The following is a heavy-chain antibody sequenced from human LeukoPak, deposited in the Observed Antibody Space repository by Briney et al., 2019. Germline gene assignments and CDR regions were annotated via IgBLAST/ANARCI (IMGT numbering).Heavy chain of an antibody. CDR2: IYPGDSDT. CDR3: ARQGDYGDYPDRY. CDR1: GYSFTSYW. J-gene: IGHJ4*02. Sequence: GESLKISCKGSGYSFTSYWIGWVRQMPGKGLVWMGIIYPGDSDTRYSPSFQGQVTISADKSISTTYLQWSSLKASDTAMYYCARQGDYGDYPDRYWGQGTLVTVSS. D-gene: IGHD4-17*01. V-gene: IGHV5-51*01.